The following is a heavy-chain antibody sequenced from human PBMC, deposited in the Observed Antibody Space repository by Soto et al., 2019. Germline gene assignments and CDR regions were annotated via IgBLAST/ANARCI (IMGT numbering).Heavy chain of an antibody. V-gene: IGHV4-34*01. J-gene: IGHJ6*02. Sequence: SDTLSLPSDVYGWSLRGYYWTRIRQPPGKGLEWIGEINHSGSPNYNPSLKSRVTISVDTSNNQFSLKLSSVTAADTAVYYRASVLSSSNPPSYYGMDAWGQGTTVTVS. D-gene: IGHD6-6*01. CDR1: GWSLRGYY. CDR3: ASVLSSSNPPSYYGMDA. CDR2: INHSGSP.